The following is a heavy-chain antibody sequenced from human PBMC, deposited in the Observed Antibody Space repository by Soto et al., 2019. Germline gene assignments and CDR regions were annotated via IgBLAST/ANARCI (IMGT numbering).Heavy chain of an antibody. CDR3: ARAALYQTLYYFDY. CDR2: IYYSGST. J-gene: IGHJ4*02. D-gene: IGHD3-16*01. Sequence: ASETLSLTCTVSGGSISSYYWSWIRQPPGKGLEWIGYIYYSGSTNYNPSLKSRVTISVDTSKNQFSLKLSSVTAADTAVYYCARAALYQTLYYFDYWGQGTLVTVSS. CDR1: GGSISSYY. V-gene: IGHV4-59*01.